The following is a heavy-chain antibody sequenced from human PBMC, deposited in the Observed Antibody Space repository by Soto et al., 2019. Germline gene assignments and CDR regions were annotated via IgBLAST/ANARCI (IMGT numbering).Heavy chain of an antibody. CDR3: ARHEDQYCSGGSCYSLDY. J-gene: IGHJ4*02. D-gene: IGHD2-15*01. Sequence: XEWMGWISAYNGNTNYAQKLQGRVTMTTDTSTSTAYMELRSLRSDDTAVYYCARHEDQYCSGGSCYSLDYWGQGTLVTVSS. CDR2: ISAYNGNT. V-gene: IGHV1-18*01.